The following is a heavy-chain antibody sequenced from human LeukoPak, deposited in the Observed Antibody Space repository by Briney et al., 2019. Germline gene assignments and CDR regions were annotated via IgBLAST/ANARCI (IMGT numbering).Heavy chain of an antibody. CDR2: INSDGSST. J-gene: IGHJ5*02. D-gene: IGHD2-2*01. V-gene: IGHV3-74*01. CDR3: ARAYCSSTSCYPPLFDP. CDR1: GFTFSSYL. Sequence: GGSLRLSCAASGFTFSSYLMHWVRQAPGKGLVWVSRINSDGSSTSYADSVKGRFTISRDNAKNTLYLQMNSLRAEDTAVYYCARAYCSSTSCYPPLFDPWGQGTLVTVSS.